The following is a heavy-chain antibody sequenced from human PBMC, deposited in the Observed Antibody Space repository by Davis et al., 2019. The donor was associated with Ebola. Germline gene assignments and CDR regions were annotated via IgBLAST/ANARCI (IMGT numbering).Heavy chain of an antibody. J-gene: IGHJ6*02. V-gene: IGHV3-73*01. CDR3: TTIYGDYEFNEYYYYYGMDV. D-gene: IGHD4-17*01. CDR2: IRSKANSYAT. Sequence: PGGSLRLSCAASGFTFSGSAMHWVRQASGKGLEWVGRIRSKANSYATAYAASVKGRFTISRDDSKNTAYLQMNSLKTEDIAVYYCTTIYGDYEFNEYYYYYGMDVWGQGTTVTVSS. CDR1: GFTFSGSA.